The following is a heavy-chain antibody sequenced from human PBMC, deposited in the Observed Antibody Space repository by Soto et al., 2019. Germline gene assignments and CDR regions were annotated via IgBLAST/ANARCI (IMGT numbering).Heavy chain of an antibody. D-gene: IGHD5-12*01. CDR3: ARPSGYDMTLMFFDF. Sequence: QVQLVQSRAEVKKPGASVKVSCKASGYIFSTSGIIWVRQAPGQGLEWMGWVSPYNGNTNYAQKFQGRVTMTKDTSTSTAYMELRSLRSDDTAVYYCARPSGYDMTLMFFDFWGQGTLVTVSS. CDR2: VSPYNGNT. V-gene: IGHV1-18*01. J-gene: IGHJ4*02. CDR1: GYIFSTSG.